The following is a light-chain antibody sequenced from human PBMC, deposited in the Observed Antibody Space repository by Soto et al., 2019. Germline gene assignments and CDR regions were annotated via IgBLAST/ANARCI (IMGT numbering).Light chain of an antibody. J-gene: IGKJ1*01. CDR2: GAS. Sequence: DIVLTQSPGTLSLSPGERAALSCRASQSVSSSYLAWYQQKPGQAPRLLIYGASNRATGIPDRFSGSGSGTDFTLTISSLEPEDFAVFYCHQYGISPPTFGPGTKVDIK. CDR1: QSVSSSY. CDR3: HQYGISPPT. V-gene: IGKV3-20*01.